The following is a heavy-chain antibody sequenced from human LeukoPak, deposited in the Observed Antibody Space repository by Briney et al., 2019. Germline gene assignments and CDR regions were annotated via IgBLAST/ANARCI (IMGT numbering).Heavy chain of an antibody. V-gene: IGHV3-53*01. Sequence: PGGSLRLSCAASGFTFSHYGLHWVRQAPGKGLEWVSVIYSGGSTYYADSVKGRFTISRDNSKNTLYLQMNSLRAEDTAVYYCARWLRDYWGQGTLVTVSS. CDR2: IYSGGST. J-gene: IGHJ4*02. CDR3: ARWLRDY. D-gene: IGHD5-12*01. CDR1: GFTFSHYG.